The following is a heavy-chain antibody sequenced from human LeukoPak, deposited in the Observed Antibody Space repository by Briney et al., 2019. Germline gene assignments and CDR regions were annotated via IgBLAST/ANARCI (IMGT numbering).Heavy chain of an antibody. CDR3: ARDRGRDYWSDYYFSLDY. J-gene: IGHJ4*02. CDR2: IKKDGSEQ. CDR1: GFAFSDYW. V-gene: IGHV3-7*01. D-gene: IGHD3-3*01. Sequence: GGYLRLYCAASGFAFSDYWMSWVRQAPGKGLEWVANIKKDGSEQYYVDSVKGRFTISRDNAKNSLYLQMNSLRAEDTAVYYCARDRGRDYWSDYYFSLDYWGQGTLVTVPS.